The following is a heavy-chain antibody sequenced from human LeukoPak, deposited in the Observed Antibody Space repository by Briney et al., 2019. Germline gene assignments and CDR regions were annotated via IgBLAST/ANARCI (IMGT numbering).Heavy chain of an antibody. J-gene: IGHJ4*02. CDR1: GGYFSSHH. D-gene: IGHD3-10*01. CDR2: INNRGTT. V-gene: IGHV4-59*11. CDR3: ARGPESSGSYMCDY. Sequence: PSETLSLTCTVSGGYFSSHHWSWIRQPPAKGLAWIGYINNRGTTKYNPSLKSRVIMSVDTSKKQFSLRLTSGTAADTAVYYCARGPESSGSYMCDYWGQGTRVTVSS.